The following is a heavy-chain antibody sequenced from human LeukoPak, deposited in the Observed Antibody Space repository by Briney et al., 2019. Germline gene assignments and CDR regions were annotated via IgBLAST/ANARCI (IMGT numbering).Heavy chain of an antibody. CDR2: ISWNSGSI. CDR1: GFTFDDYA. D-gene: IGHD2-15*01. V-gene: IGHV3-9*01. J-gene: IGHJ4*02. CDR3: AKGYDRRSSPGVFDY. Sequence: GGSLRLSCAASGFTFDDYAMHWVRQAPGKGLEWVSGISWNSGSIGYADSVKGRFTISRDNAKNSLYLQMNSLRAEDTALYYCAKGYDRRSSPGVFDYWGQGTLVTVSS.